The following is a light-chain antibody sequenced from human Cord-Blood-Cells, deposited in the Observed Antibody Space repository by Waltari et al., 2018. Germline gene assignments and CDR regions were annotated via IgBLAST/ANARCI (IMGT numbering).Light chain of an antibody. CDR3: CSYAGGYTWV. CDR2: DVS. CDR1: SSDVGGSNY. J-gene: IGLJ3*02. Sequence: QSALTQPRSVSGSPGQSVTISCTGTSSDVGGSNYVSWYQQHPGKAPKLMIYDVSKRPSGFPDRFSGSKSGNTASLTISGLQAEDETDYYCCSYAGGYTWVFGGGTKLTVL. V-gene: IGLV2-11*01.